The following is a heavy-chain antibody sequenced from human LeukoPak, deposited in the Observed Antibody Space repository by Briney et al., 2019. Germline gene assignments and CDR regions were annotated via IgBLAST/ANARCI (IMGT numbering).Heavy chain of an antibody. CDR1: GFTFSSYA. CDR2: SEVGGAIT. Sequence: PGGSLRPSCAASGFTFSSYAMTWVRRAPGKGLEWVSTSEVGGAITHYAASVKGRFTISRDTSKKILYLQMDSLRPEDTAVYYCAKPLGGSYLFDRWGQGTLVTVSS. V-gene: IGHV3-23*01. D-gene: IGHD1-26*01. CDR3: AKPLGGSYLFDR. J-gene: IGHJ4*02.